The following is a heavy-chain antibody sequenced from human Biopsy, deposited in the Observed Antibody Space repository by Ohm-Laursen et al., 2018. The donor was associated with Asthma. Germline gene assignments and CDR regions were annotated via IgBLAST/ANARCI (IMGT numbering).Heavy chain of an antibody. CDR1: GFSFNSYG. Sequence: SLRLSCSASGFSFNSYGMHWVRQAPGKGLEWVAVISYDGSNKYYADSVKGRFTISRGNSKNTLYLQMNSLRAEDTAVYYCARDKPSHIDYYYGMDVWGQGTTVTVSS. V-gene: IGHV3-30*03. CDR3: ARDKPSHIDYYYGMDV. CDR2: ISYDGSNK. J-gene: IGHJ6*02.